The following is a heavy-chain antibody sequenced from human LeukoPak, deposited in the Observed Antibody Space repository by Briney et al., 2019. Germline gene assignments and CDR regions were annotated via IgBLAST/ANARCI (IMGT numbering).Heavy chain of an antibody. CDR2: INHSGST. J-gene: IGHJ5*02. D-gene: IGHD1-7*01. CDR1: GFTFSNAW. V-gene: IGHV4-34*01. CDR3: ARAGYNWNLNP. Sequence: GSLRLSCAASGFTFSNAWMSWIRQPPGKGLEWIGEINHSGSTNYNPSLKSRVTISVDTSKNQFSLKLSSVTAADTAVYYCARAGYNWNLNPWGQGTLVTVSS.